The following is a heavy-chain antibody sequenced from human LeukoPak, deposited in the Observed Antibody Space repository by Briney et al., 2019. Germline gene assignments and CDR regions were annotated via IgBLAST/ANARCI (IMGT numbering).Heavy chain of an antibody. V-gene: IGHV4-4*09. CDR2: IYSSGNT. CDR3: AIHTNVDISSFMDV. D-gene: IGHD2-8*01. CDR1: GDSFSAYY. Sequence: SETLSLTCTVSGDSFSAYYWSWIRQPPGRGLEWIGYIYSSGNTNYNPSLKSRVTISVGTSKKQHSLKLTSVTATDTAVYYCAIHTNVDISSFMDVWGKGTTVTVSS. J-gene: IGHJ6*03.